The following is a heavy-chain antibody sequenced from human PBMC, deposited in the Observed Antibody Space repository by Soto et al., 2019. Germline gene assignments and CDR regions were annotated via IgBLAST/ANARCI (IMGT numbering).Heavy chain of an antibody. D-gene: IGHD3-9*01. Sequence: PGGSLRLSCAASGFTFSSYAMHWVRQAPGKGLEWVAVISYDGSNKYYADSVKGRFTISRDNSKNTLYLQMNSLRAEDTAVYYCARGLLRYSLVHAFDIWGQGTMVTVSS. CDR1: GFTFSSYA. V-gene: IGHV3-30-3*01. CDR2: ISYDGSNK. J-gene: IGHJ3*02. CDR3: ARGLLRYSLVHAFDI.